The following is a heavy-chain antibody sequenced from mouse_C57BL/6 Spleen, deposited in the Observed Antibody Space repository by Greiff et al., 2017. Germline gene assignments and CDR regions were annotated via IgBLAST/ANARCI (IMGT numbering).Heavy chain of an antibody. V-gene: IGHV1-9*01. J-gene: IGHJ3*01. CDR2: ILPGSGST. Sequence: VQLQQSGAELMKPGASVKLSCKATGYTFTGYWIEWVKQRPGHGLEWIGEILPGSGSTNYNEKFKGKATFTADTSSNTAYMQLSSLTTEDSAIYYCARYWGLYDGYFWFAYWGQGTLVTVSA. D-gene: IGHD2-3*01. CDR3: ARYWGLYDGYFWFAY. CDR1: GYTFTGYW.